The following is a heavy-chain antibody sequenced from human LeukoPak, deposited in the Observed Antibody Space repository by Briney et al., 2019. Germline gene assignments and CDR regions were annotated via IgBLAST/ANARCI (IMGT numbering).Heavy chain of an antibody. D-gene: IGHD2-2*01. CDR3: ARGVPQPAAMRYYFDY. CDR1: GGTFSSYA. J-gene: IGHJ4*02. V-gene: IGHV1-69*05. Sequence: SSVKVSCKASGGTFSSYAISWVRQAPGQGLEWMGGIIPIFGTANYAQKFQGRVTITTDESTSTAYMELSSLRSEDTAVYYCARGVPQPAAMRYYFDYWGQGTLVTVSS. CDR2: IIPIFGTA.